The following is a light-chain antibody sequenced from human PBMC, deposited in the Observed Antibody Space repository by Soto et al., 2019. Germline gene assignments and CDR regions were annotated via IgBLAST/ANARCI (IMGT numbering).Light chain of an antibody. J-gene: IGKJ1*01. CDR1: QNINNY. Sequence: DIQMTQSPSSLSASVGDRVTITCRASQNINNYLNWYQQKPGKAPKLLIHAASSFQSGAPSRFSGSGYGTDFTLTINSLQHEDSASYYCQQSYSAPWTFGQGTKVEIK. CDR2: AAS. V-gene: IGKV1-39*01. CDR3: QQSYSAPWT.